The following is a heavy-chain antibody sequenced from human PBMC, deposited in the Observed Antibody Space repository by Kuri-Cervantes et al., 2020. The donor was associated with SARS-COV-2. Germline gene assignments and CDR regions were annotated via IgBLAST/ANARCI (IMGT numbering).Heavy chain of an antibody. V-gene: IGHV3-33*01. Sequence: LSLTCEGSGFMFTTYAMHWVRQAPGKGLEWVAVIWYDGSNKYYADSVKGRFTTSRDNSKNTLYLQMNSLRAEDTAVYYCARDYSSWYKGPFDYWGQGTLVTVSS. D-gene: IGHD6-13*01. CDR1: GFMFTTYA. CDR2: IWYDGSNK. CDR3: ARDYSSWYKGPFDY. J-gene: IGHJ4*02.